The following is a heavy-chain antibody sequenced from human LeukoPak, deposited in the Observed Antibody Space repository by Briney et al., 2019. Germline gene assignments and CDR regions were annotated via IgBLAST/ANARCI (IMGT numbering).Heavy chain of an antibody. CDR3: AKDTWDEPNFFDY. V-gene: IGHV3-30*02. D-gene: IGHD1-26*01. CDR1: EFTFSSYG. Sequence: GGSLRLSCAASEFTFSSYGMHWVRQAPGKGLEWVAFIRYDGSNKYYADSVKGRFTISRDNSKNTLYLQMNSLRAEDTAVYYCAKDTWDEPNFFDYWGQGTLVTVSS. CDR2: IRYDGSNK. J-gene: IGHJ4*02.